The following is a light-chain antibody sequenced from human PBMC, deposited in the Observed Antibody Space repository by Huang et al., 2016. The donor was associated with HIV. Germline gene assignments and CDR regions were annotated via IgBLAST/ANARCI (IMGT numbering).Light chain of an antibody. Sequence: EIVMTQSPANLSVSPGERAALSCRASQTVDSDLAWYQQKPGQAPRLLIYGASARATGIPARFIGSGSGTEFTLTISSLQSEDFAVYYCQQYKNWPRTFGPGTTVDIK. CDR1: QTVDSD. CDR2: GAS. J-gene: IGKJ3*01. V-gene: IGKV3-15*01. CDR3: QQYKNWPRT.